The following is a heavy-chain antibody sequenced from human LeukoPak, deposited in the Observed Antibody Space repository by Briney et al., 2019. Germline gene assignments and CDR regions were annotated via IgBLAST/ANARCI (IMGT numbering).Heavy chain of an antibody. CDR1: GFTFSRYA. J-gene: IGHJ4*02. CDR3: ATNAGQWLVPFDY. V-gene: IGHV3-23*01. D-gene: IGHD6-19*01. CDR2: ISNSGGST. Sequence: PGGSLRLSCSASGFTFSRYAIHWVRQAPGKGLEWVSVISNSGGSTYYADSVKGRFTISRDNSKNTLYLQMNSLRAEDTAVYYCATNAGQWLVPFDYWGQGTLVTVSS.